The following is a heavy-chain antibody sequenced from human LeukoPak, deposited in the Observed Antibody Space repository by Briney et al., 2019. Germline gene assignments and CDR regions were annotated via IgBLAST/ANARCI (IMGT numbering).Heavy chain of an antibody. V-gene: IGHV3-53*04. D-gene: IGHD6-19*01. Sequence: GGSLRLSCAASGFTVSSNYMSWVRQAPGKGLEWVSVIYSGGSTYYADSVKGRFTISRHNSKNTLYLQMNSLRAGDTAVYYCARESGWAVAGTGSGYFDYWGQGTLVTVSS. CDR3: ARESGWAVAGTGSGYFDY. J-gene: IGHJ4*02. CDR1: GFTVSSNY. CDR2: IYSGGST.